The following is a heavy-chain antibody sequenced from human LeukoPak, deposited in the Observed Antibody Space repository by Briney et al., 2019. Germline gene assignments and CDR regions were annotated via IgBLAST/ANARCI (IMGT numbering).Heavy chain of an antibody. CDR1: GGSISSSSYY. D-gene: IGHD3-22*01. CDR2: ISGSGGST. CDR3: ARYTYYYDSSGYYYYYYGMDV. V-gene: IGHV3-23*01. Sequence: ETLSLTCTVSGGSISSSSYYWGWIRQPPGKGLEWVSAISGSGGSTYYADSVKGRFTISRDNSKNTLYLQMNSLRAEDTAVYYCARYTYYYDSSGYYYYYYGMDVWGQGTTVTVSS. J-gene: IGHJ6*02.